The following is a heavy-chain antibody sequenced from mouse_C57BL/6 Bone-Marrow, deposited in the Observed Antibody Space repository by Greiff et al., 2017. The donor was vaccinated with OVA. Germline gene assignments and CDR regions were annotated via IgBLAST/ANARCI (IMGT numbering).Heavy chain of an antibody. CDR3: ARYNGNFFAY. CDR1: FTFTDYY. CDR2: IRNKANGYTT. J-gene: IGHJ3*01. V-gene: IGHV7-3*01. D-gene: IGHD2-1*01. Sequence: DVKLQESGGGLVQPGGFTFTDYYMSWVRQPPGKALEWLGFIRNKANGYTTEYSASVKGRFTISRDNSQSILYLQMNALRAEDSATYYCARYNGNFFAYWGQGTLVTVSA.